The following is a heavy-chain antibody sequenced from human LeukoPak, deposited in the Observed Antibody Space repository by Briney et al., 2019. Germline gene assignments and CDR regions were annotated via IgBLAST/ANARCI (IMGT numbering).Heavy chain of an antibody. J-gene: IGHJ4*02. CDR2: ISYDGSNK. D-gene: IGHD6-19*01. Sequence: GGSLRLSCAASGFTFSSYGMHWVRQAPGKGLEWVAVISYDGSNKYYADSVKGRFTISRDNSKNTLYLQMNSLRAEDTAVYYCASAYSSGWYNPFDYWGQGTLVTVSS. CDR3: ASAYSSGWYNPFDY. CDR1: GFTFSSYG. V-gene: IGHV3-30*03.